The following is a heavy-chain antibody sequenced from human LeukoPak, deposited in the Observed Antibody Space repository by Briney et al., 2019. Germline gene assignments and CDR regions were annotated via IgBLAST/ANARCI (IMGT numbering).Heavy chain of an antibody. CDR1: GFTFSSYA. V-gene: IGHV3-15*01. CDR2: IKSKTEDGPT. Sequence: GGSLRLSCAASGFTFSSYAMSWVRQAPGKGLEWVGRIKSKTEDGPTDYAAPVKGRFTISRDDSKNMLYLQLSSRKTEDTAVYYCVWSSTWEKRFYLDQWGQGTLVTVSS. CDR3: VWSSTWEKRFYLDQ. J-gene: IGHJ4*02. D-gene: IGHD6-13*01.